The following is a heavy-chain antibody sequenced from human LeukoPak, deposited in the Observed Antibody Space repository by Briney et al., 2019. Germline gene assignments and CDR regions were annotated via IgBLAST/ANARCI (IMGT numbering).Heavy chain of an antibody. CDR3: EREVLLWLGEFDY. V-gene: IGHV3-30-3*01. CDR2: ISYDGSNK. J-gene: IGHJ4*02. D-gene: IGHD3-10*01. CDR1: GFTFSSYA. Sequence: GGSLRLSCAASGFTFSSYAMHWVRQAPGKGLEWVAVISYDGSNKYYADSVKGRFTISRDNSKNTLYLQMNSLRAEDTAVYYCEREVLLWLGEFDYWGQGTLVTVSS.